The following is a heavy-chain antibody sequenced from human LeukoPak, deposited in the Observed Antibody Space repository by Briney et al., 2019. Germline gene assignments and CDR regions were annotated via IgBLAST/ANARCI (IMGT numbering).Heavy chain of an antibody. J-gene: IGHJ4*02. V-gene: IGHV4-59*08. CDR1: GGSISSNY. CDR3: ARSYSVSYYAY. D-gene: IGHD1-26*01. Sequence: PSETLSLTCTVSGGSISSNYWSWIRQPPGKGLEWIGYIYYSGTTSYNPSLKSRATISEDTSKNQSSLKLSSVTAEDTAVYYCARSYSVSYYAYWGQGTLVTVSS. CDR2: IYYSGTT.